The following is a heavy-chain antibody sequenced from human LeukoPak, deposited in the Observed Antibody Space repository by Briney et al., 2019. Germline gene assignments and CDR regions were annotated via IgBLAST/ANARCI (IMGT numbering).Heavy chain of an antibody. J-gene: IGHJ4*02. CDR3: ARNEWADY. D-gene: IGHD1-26*01. Sequence: GGSLRLSCAASGFTFSNFAMTWVRQAPGKGPEWVSYISGSSRTIYYADSVKGRFTISRDNAKNTLYLQMNSLRDEDTAVYYCARNEWADYWGQGTLVTVSS. CDR1: GFTFSNFA. CDR2: ISGSSRTI. V-gene: IGHV3-48*02.